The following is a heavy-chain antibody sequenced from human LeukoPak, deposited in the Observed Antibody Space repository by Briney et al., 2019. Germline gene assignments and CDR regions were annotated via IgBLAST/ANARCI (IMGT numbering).Heavy chain of an antibody. CDR2: ISWNSGSI. V-gene: IGHV3-9*01. CDR1: GFTFDDYA. J-gene: IGHJ4*02. CDR3: AKDLGPRLYDFWRGYYKGLDY. D-gene: IGHD3-3*01. Sequence: GRSLRLSCAASGFTFDDYAMHWVRHAPGKGLEWVSGISWNSGSISYADSVKGRFTISRDNAKNSLYLQMNSLRAEDTALYYCAKDLGPRLYDFWRGYYKGLDYWGQGTLVTVSS.